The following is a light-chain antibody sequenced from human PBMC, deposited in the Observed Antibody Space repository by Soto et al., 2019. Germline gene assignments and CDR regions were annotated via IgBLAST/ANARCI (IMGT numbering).Light chain of an antibody. CDR1: SSNIGAGYD. J-gene: IGLJ3*02. CDR3: QSYDSSLSGWV. V-gene: IGLV1-40*01. CDR2: GNN. Sequence: QSVRTQPPSESRAPGQRVTISCTGSSSNIGAGYDVHWYQQLPGTAPKLLIYGNNNRPSGVPDRFSGSKSGTSASLAITGLQAEDEANYYCQSYDSSLSGWVFGGGTKLTF.